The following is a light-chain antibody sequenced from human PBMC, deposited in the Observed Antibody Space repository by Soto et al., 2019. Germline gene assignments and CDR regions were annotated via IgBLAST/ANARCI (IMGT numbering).Light chain of an antibody. CDR3: QQYNSYRT. V-gene: IGKV1-5*01. CDR2: DAS. CDR1: QSISIW. J-gene: IGKJ1*01. Sequence: DIQMTQSPSTLSASVGDRVTITCRARQSISIWLAWYQKKPGKAPKLLIYDASILESGVPSRVSGSGSGTEFTLTISSLQPDDFATYYCQQYNSYRTFGQGTKVESK.